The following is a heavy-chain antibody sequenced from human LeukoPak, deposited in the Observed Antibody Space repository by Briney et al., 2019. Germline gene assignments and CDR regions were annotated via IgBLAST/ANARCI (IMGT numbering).Heavy chain of an antibody. D-gene: IGHD3-16*02. V-gene: IGHV4-61*02. Sequence: PSETLSLTCTVSGGSISSGSYYWSWIRQPAGKGLEWIGRVSTSGSTNYNPSLKSRVTMSVDTSKNQFSLKLSSVTAADTAVYYCARLEITFGGVIASWGQGTLVTVSS. CDR2: VSTSGST. CDR3: ARLEITFGGVIAS. J-gene: IGHJ5*02. CDR1: GGSISSGSYY.